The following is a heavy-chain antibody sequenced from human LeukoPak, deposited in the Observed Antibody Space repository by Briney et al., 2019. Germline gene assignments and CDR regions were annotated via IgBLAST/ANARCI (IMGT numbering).Heavy chain of an antibody. J-gene: IGHJ4*02. CDR3: ARSHYYGSGSYYLGDY. CDR1: GYTFTGYY. CDR2: INPNSGGT. V-gene: IGHV1-2*02. D-gene: IGHD3-10*01. Sequence: GASVKVSCKASGYTFTGYYMHWVRQAPGQGLEWMGWINPNSGGTNYAQKFQGRVTMTRDTSISTAYMELSRLRSDDTAVYYCARSHYYGSGSYYLGDYWGQGTLVTVSS.